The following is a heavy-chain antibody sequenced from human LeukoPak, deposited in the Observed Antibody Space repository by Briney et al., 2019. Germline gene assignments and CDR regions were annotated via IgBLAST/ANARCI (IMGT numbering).Heavy chain of an antibody. CDR3: ARHRGWNDDDAFDV. CDR1: GYSFTRNL. Sequence: GESLKISCKASGYSFTRNLIGWVRQMPGKGLEWMAIIDPGGSDTTKYSPSFEGHVTMSVDTSITTAYLQWSSLRASDTALYYCARHRGWNDDDAFDVWGQGTMVTVSS. V-gene: IGHV5-51*01. J-gene: IGHJ3*01. CDR2: IDPGGSDT. D-gene: IGHD1-1*01.